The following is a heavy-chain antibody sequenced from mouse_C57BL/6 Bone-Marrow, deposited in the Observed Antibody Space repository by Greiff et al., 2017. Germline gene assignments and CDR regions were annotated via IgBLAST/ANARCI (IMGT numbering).Heavy chain of an antibody. CDR2: ISNGGGST. Sequence: EVQLQESGGGLVQPGGSLKLSCAASGFTFSDYYMYWVRQTPEKRLEWVAYISNGGGSTYYPDTVKGRFTISRDNAKNTLYLQMSRLKSEDTAMYYCARQGISGYFDYWGQGTTLTVSS. CDR1: GFTFSDYY. V-gene: IGHV5-12*01. CDR3: ARQGISGYFDY. D-gene: IGHD3-1*01. J-gene: IGHJ2*01.